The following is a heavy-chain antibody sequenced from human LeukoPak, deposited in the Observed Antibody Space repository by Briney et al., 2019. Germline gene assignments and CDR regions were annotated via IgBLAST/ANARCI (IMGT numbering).Heavy chain of an antibody. D-gene: IGHD6-19*01. CDR3: ARGTVIAVAAFDY. CDR2: IYYSGST. CDR1: GGSISGDF. V-gene: IGHV4-59*01. Sequence: SETLSLTCTASGGSISGDFWSWIRQRPGQGLGWIGYIYYSGSTNYNPSLKSRVTISVDTSKTQFSLKLSSVTAADTAVYYCARGTVIAVAAFDYWGQGTLVTVSS. J-gene: IGHJ4*02.